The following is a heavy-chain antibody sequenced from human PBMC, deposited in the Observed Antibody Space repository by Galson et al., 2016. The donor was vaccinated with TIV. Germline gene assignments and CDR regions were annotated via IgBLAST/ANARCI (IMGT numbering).Heavy chain of an antibody. CDR3: TRSKNYGGDAFDL. D-gene: IGHD4-23*01. CDR2: IVGTGGTT. J-gene: IGHJ3*01. Sequence: SLRLSCAASGFTFSSYAMHWVRQAPGKGLEWVSGIVGTGGTTYYADSVKGRFSISRDNSKNTLYLQMNSLRGEDTALYYFTRSKNYGGDAFDLWGQGTLITVSS. CDR1: GFTFSSYA. V-gene: IGHV3-23*01.